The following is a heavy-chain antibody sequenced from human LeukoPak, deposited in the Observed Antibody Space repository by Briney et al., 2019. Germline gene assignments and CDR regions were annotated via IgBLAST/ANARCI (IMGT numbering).Heavy chain of an antibody. D-gene: IGHD3-22*01. J-gene: IGHJ4*02. CDR2: ISGSGDNT. CDR1: GFTFSSYA. CDR3: AKGSYYYSSGSFYFDY. V-gene: IGHV3-23*01. Sequence: GGSLRLSCAASGFTFSSYAMSWVRQAPGKGLEWVSGISGSGDNTYYADSVKGPFTISRDNSKNTLYVQVNSLGTEDTAAYYCAKGSYYYSSGSFYFDYWGQGTLVTVSS.